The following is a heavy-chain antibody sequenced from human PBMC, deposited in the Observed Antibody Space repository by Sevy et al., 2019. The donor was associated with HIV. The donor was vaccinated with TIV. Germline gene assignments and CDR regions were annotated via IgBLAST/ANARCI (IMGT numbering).Heavy chain of an antibody. Sequence: QLGGSLRLSCAASGFTFNTYAMSWVRQAPGKGLEWVSAISGSAFNIYYADSVKGRLTISRDNSKNTLYLQMNSLRAEDTAVYYCAKEGPGYNYDSSGSFDYWGQGTLVTVSS. CDR1: GFTFNTYA. CDR2: ISGSAFNI. CDR3: AKEGPGYNYDSSGSFDY. J-gene: IGHJ4*02. D-gene: IGHD3-22*01. V-gene: IGHV3-23*01.